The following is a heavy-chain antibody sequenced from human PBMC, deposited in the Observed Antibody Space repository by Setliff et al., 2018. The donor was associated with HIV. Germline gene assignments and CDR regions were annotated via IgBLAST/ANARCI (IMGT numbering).Heavy chain of an antibody. J-gene: IGHJ3*02. CDR2: IYHSGST. CDR3: ARGGRGGLRFMADAFDI. Sequence: SETLSLTCTVSGASINSGGYYWTWIRQHPGKGLEWIGYIYHSGSTSYNPSLTRRVTISVDTSKNQFPLKLTSVTATDTAVYYCARGGRGGLRFMADAFDIWGQGTVVTVSS. D-gene: IGHD3-3*01. CDR1: GASINSGGYY. V-gene: IGHV4-31*03.